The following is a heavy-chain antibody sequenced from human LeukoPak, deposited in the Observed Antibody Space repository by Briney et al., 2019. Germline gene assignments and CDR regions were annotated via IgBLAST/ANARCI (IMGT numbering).Heavy chain of an antibody. J-gene: IGHJ6*03. CDR3: ASGRTRILGPWSPRAYYMDV. CDR1: GFTFSDYY. V-gene: IGHV4-34*01. CDR2: ITQSGSI. Sequence: GSLRLSCAASGFTFSDYYMSWIRQPPGKGLEWIGEITQSGSINSNPSLKSRVTISVDTSKNQFSLKLSSVTAADTAVYYCASGRTRILGPWSPRAYYMDVWGKGTTVTVTS. D-gene: IGHD2-15*01.